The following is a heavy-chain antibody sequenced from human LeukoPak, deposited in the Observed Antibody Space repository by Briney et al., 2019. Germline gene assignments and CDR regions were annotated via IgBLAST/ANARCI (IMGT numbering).Heavy chain of an antibody. D-gene: IGHD3-22*01. Sequence: SETLPLTCAVYGGSFSGYYWSWIRQPPGKGLEWIGEINHSGSTNYNPSLKSRVTISVDTSKNQFSLKLSSVTAADTAVYYCATRTGEYYYDSSGYYYYFDYWGQGTLVTVSS. CDR3: ATRTGEYYYDSSGYYYYFDY. CDR2: INHSGST. CDR1: GGSFSGYY. J-gene: IGHJ4*02. V-gene: IGHV4-34*01.